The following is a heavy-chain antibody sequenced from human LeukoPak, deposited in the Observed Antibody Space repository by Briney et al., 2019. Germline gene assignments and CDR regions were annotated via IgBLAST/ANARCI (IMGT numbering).Heavy chain of an antibody. J-gene: IGHJ6*03. V-gene: IGHV4-39*07. CDR1: GGSISSSNYY. CDR2: VNYIGST. CDR3: ARRRPYYYYYMDV. Sequence: SETLSLTRIVSGGSISSSNYYWGWIRQPPGKGLEWIGTVNYIGSTYYNPSLESRVTISVDTSKNQFSLKLSSVTAADTAVYYCARRRPYYYYYMDVWGKGTTATVSS.